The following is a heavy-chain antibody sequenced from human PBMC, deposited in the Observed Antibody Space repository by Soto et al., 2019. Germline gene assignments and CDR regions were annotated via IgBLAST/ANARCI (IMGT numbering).Heavy chain of an antibody. J-gene: IGHJ5*02. CDR1: GFTFSSYG. CDR3: ERDGGCRDGYPVGCHRFDP. CDR2: IWYDGSNK. Sequence: QVQLVESGGGVVQPGRSLRLSCAASGFTFSSYGMHWVRQAPGKGLEWVAVIWYDGSNKYYADSVKGRFTISRDNSKKTMYLHMNSMRGQETAVYYCERDGGCRDGYPVGCHRFDPWGQGTLVTVSS. D-gene: IGHD5-12*01. V-gene: IGHV3-33*01.